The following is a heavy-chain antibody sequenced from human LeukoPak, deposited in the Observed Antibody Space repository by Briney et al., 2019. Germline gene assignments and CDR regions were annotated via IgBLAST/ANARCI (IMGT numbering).Heavy chain of an antibody. J-gene: IGHJ4*02. D-gene: IGHD3-9*01. CDR1: GYTFTSYG. CDR2: ISAYNGNT. V-gene: IGHV1-18*01. Sequence: ASVKVSCKASGYTFTSYGISWVRQAPGQGLEWMGWISAYNGNTNYAQKLQGRVTMTTDTSTSTAYMELRSLRSDDTAVYYCARAPGGVLRYFDWSTPRGIDYWGQGTLVTVSS. CDR3: ARAPGGVLRYFDWSTPRGIDY.